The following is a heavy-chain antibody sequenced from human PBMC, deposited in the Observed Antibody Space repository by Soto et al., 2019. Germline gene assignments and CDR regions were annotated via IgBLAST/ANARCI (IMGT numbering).Heavy chain of an antibody. V-gene: IGHV3-23*01. CDR1: GFTFNNYA. CDR2: ISGGGGGT. D-gene: IGHD3-9*01. CDR3: VKDKKYDILSAWDALDI. J-gene: IGHJ3*02. Sequence: VGSLRLSCAASGFTFNNYAMTWVRQAPGKGLEWVAAISGGGGGTYYADPVKGRFTISRDNSKNTLHLQMNNLRAEDTAIYYCVKDKKYDILSAWDALDIWGHGTLVTVSS.